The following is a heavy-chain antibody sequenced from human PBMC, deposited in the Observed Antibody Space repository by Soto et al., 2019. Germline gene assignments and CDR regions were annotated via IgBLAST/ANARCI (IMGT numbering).Heavy chain of an antibody. Sequence: QVQLQESGPGLVKPSQTLSLTSTVSGGSMSSGDYYWNWIRQHPEKGLEWIGYINYRGSTFYNPSLKSRLTISVDTSKNQFSLKLTSVTAADTAMYYCARDAPGAAPYWGQGTLVTVSS. CDR3: ARDAPGAAPY. CDR1: GGSMSSGDYY. J-gene: IGHJ4*02. V-gene: IGHV4-31*03. D-gene: IGHD6-13*01. CDR2: INYRGST.